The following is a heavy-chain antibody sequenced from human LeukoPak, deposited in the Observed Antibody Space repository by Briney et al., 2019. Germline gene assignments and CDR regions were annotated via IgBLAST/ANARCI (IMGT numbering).Heavy chain of an antibody. Sequence: GGSLRLSCAAFGFTFSSYAMSWVRQAPGKGLEWVSAISGSGGSTYYADSVKGRFTISRDNSKNTLYLQMNSLRAEDTALYYCAKEDSSGYHIDYWGQGTLVTVSS. V-gene: IGHV3-23*01. J-gene: IGHJ4*02. CDR1: GFTFSSYA. D-gene: IGHD3-22*01. CDR2: ISGSGGST. CDR3: AKEDSSGYHIDY.